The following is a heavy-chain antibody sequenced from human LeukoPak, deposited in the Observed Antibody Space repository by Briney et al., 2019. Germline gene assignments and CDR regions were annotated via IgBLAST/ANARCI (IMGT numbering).Heavy chain of an antibody. Sequence: GGSLRLSCAASGFTFSSCGMHWVRQAPGKGLEWVAVISYDGSNKYYAGSVKGRFTISRDNAKNSLYLQMNSLRDEDTAVYYCAQGYYGMDVWGQGTTVTVSS. J-gene: IGHJ6*02. V-gene: IGHV3-33*05. CDR1: GFTFSSCG. CDR2: ISYDGSNK. CDR3: AQGYYGMDV.